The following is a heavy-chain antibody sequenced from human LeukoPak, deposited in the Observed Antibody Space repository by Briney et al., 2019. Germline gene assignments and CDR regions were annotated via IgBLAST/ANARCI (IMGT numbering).Heavy chain of an antibody. CDR3: ARQQQFCSGGNCYSLNAFDL. CDR1: GYSFTSYW. CDR2: IYPGDSDT. V-gene: IGHV5-51*01. D-gene: IGHD2-15*01. J-gene: IGHJ3*01. Sequence: GESLQISCKGSGYSFTSYWIGWVRQMPEKGLEWMGIIYPGDSDTRYSPSFQGQVTISADKSISTAYLQWSSLKASDTAMYYCARQQQFCSGGNCYSLNAFDLWGQGTVVTVSS.